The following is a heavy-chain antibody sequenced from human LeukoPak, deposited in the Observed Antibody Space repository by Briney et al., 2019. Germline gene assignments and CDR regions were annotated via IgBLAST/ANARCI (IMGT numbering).Heavy chain of an antibody. CDR1: GGSFSGYY. Sequence: SETLSLTCAVYGGSFSGYYWSWIRQPPGKGLEWIGEINHSGSTNYNPSLKSRVTISVDTSKNQFSLKLSSVTAADTAVYYCARYGRDSSGWYGNWFDPCGQGTLVTVSS. CDR2: INHSGST. J-gene: IGHJ5*02. CDR3: ARYGRDSSGWYGNWFDP. V-gene: IGHV4-34*01. D-gene: IGHD6-19*01.